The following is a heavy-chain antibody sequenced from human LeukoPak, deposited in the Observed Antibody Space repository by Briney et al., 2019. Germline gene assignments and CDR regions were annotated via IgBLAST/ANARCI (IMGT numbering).Heavy chain of an antibody. Sequence: ASETLSLTCTVSGGSISSYYWSWIRQPPGKGLEWIGYIYYSGSTNYNPSLKSRVTISVDTSKNQFSLKLSSVTAADTAVYYCARSSHDFWSGPGAFDIWGQGTMVTVSS. V-gene: IGHV4-59*01. CDR3: ARSSHDFWSGPGAFDI. J-gene: IGHJ3*02. CDR2: IYYSGST. CDR1: GGSISSYY. D-gene: IGHD3-3*01.